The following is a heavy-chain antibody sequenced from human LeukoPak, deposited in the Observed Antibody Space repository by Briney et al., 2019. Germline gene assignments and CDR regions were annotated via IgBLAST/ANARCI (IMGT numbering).Heavy chain of an antibody. CDR3: ARVNSSGCDY. Sequence: SETLSLTRAVYGGSFSGYYWSWIRQPPGKGLEWIGEINHSGSTNYNPSLKSRVTISADTSKNQFSLKLSSVTAADTAVYYCARVNSSGCDYWGQGTLVTVSS. CDR2: INHSGST. V-gene: IGHV4-34*01. J-gene: IGHJ4*02. D-gene: IGHD6-19*01. CDR1: GGSFSGYY.